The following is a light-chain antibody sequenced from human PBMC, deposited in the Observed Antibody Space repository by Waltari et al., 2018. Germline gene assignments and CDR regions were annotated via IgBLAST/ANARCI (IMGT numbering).Light chain of an antibody. CDR3: QVWDSSRDYVL. V-gene: IGLV3-21*03. CDR1: NIGSKS. CDR2: DAR. Sequence: SFVLTQPPSVSVAPGKTATITCEENNIGSKSVPWYQQKPGQAPVLVVYDARDRPSGIPERFSGSNSGNTATLTVSRAEAGDEADYYCQVWDSSRDYVLFGGGTKLTVL. J-gene: IGLJ2*01.